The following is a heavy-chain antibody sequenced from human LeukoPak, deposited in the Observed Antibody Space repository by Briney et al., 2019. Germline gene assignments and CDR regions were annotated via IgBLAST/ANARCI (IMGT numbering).Heavy chain of an antibody. Sequence: SETLSLTCTVSGGSISSSSYYWGWIRQPPGKGLEWIGSIYYSGSTYYNPSLKSRVTISVDTSKNQFSLKLSSVTAADTAVYYCASRGGITIFGVVTLDAFDIWGQGTMVTVSS. CDR2: IYYSGST. CDR1: GGSISSSSYY. V-gene: IGHV4-39*07. J-gene: IGHJ3*02. CDR3: ASRGGITIFGVVTLDAFDI. D-gene: IGHD3-3*01.